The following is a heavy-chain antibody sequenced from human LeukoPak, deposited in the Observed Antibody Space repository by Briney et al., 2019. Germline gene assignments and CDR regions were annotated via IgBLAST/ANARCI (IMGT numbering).Heavy chain of an antibody. V-gene: IGHV4-30-4*01. J-gene: IGHJ4*02. CDR1: GGSISSGDYY. Sequence: PSETLSLTCTVSGGSISSGDYYWSWIRQPPGKGLEWIGYIYYSGSTYYNPSLKSRVTMSVDTSKNQFSLKLSSVTAADTAVYYCARIDRAVAGTIDYWGQGTLVTVSS. D-gene: IGHD6-19*01. CDR2: IYYSGST. CDR3: ARIDRAVAGTIDY.